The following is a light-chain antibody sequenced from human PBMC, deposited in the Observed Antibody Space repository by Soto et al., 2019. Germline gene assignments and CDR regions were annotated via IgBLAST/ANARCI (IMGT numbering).Light chain of an antibody. CDR3: ETWDSNTWV. Sequence: QPVLTQSSSASASLGSSVKLTCTLSSGHSSYIIAWHQQQPGKAPRYLMKLESSGSYDKESGVPDRFSGSSSGADRYLTISNLQFEDEADYYCETWDSNTWVFGGGTKLTVL. V-gene: IGLV4-60*02. CDR2: LESSGSY. J-gene: IGLJ3*02. CDR1: SGHSSYI.